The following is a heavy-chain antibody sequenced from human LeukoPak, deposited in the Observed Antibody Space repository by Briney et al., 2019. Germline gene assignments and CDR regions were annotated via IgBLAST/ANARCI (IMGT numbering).Heavy chain of an antibody. V-gene: IGHV4-30-2*01. Sequence: SETLSLTCAVSGGSISSGGYSWSWIRQPPGKGLEWIGEINHSGSPNYNPSLKSQFTISVDTSKKQFSLRLSSVTAADTAVYYCARGSPTHELGLLSYPYYMDVWGTGTTVTVSS. CDR2: INHSGSP. J-gene: IGHJ6*03. CDR1: GGSISSGGYS. D-gene: IGHD3-16*02. CDR3: ARGSPTHELGLLSYPYYMDV.